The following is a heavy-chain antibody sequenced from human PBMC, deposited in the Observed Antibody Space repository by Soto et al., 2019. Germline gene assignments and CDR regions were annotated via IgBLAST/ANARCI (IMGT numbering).Heavy chain of an antibody. CDR2: ISYDGSNK. CDR3: AREYYDFWSGCPY. CDR1: GFTLSSYA. D-gene: IGHD3-3*01. J-gene: IGHJ4*02. Sequence: GGSLRLSCAASGFTLSSYAMHWVRQAPGKGLEWVAVISYDGSNKYYADSVKGRFTISRDNSKNTLYLQMNSLRAEDTAVYYWAREYYDFWSGCPYWGQGTLVTVSS. V-gene: IGHV3-30-3*01.